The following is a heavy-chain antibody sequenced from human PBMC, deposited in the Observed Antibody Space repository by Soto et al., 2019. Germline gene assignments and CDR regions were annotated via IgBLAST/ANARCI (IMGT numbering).Heavy chain of an antibody. V-gene: IGHV3-7*01. J-gene: IGHJ4*01. CDR2: IKRDASEK. D-gene: IGHD3-10*01. Sequence: EVQLGESGGGLVQPGGSLRLSCAASGFTFGIYCMSWVRQAPGKGLEWLATIKRDASEKKYVDSVRGRFTVSRDNAKNSLYLQMDSLRAEDTAVYSCARDSGYGSASSVNHYLDDWGHGTLVTGSS. CDR1: GFTFGIYC. CDR3: ARDSGYGSASSVNHYLDD.